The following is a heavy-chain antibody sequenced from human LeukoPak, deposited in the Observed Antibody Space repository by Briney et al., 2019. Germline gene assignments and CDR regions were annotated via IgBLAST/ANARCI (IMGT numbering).Heavy chain of an antibody. CDR3: VKVKGGCCFDY. D-gene: IGHD4/OR15-4a*01. Sequence: PGGSLRLSCSASGFTFSTYAMHWVRQAPGKGLEYVSGTSSNGGSIYYADSVKGRFTISRDNSKNTLYLQMSSLRVEDTAVYYCVKVKGGCCFDYWGQGTLVTVSS. CDR2: TSSNGGSI. V-gene: IGHV3-64D*09. CDR1: GFTFSTYA. J-gene: IGHJ4*02.